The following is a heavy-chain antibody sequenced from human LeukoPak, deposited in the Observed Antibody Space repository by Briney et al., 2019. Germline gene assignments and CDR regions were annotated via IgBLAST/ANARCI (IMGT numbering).Heavy chain of an antibody. CDR1: GYTFTGYY. V-gene: IGHV1-2*02. CDR2: INPNSGGT. CDR3: ARGRGTVYQLALVYYMDV. D-gene: IGHD6-6*01. J-gene: IGHJ6*03. Sequence: ASVKVTCKASGYTFTGYYMHWVRQAPGQGLEWMGWINPNSGGTNYAQKFQGRVTMTRDTSISTAYMELSRLRSDDTGGYYCARGRGTVYQLALVYYMDVWGKGTTVTVSS.